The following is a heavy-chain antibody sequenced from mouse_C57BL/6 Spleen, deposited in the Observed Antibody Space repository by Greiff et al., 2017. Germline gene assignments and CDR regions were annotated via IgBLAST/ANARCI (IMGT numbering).Heavy chain of an antibody. CDR3: TSRQLRLEYFDY. D-gene: IGHD3-2*02. CDR2: IDPETGGT. CDR1: GYTFTDYE. Sequence: QVQLQQSGAELVRPGASVTLSCKASGYTFTDYEMHWVKQTPVHGLEWIGAIDPETGGTAYNQKFKGKAILTADNSSSTAYMELRSLTSEDSAVYYCTSRQLRLEYFDYWGQGTTLTVSS. J-gene: IGHJ2*01. V-gene: IGHV1-15*01.